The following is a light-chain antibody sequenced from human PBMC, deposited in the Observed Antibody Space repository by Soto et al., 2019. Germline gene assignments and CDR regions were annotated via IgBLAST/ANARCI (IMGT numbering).Light chain of an antibody. CDR3: QQYGSLPKT. CDR2: GAS. Sequence: EIVLTQSPGTLYLSPGERATLSCRASQSVSSSYLAWYQRKPGQAPRLLIYGASSRATGIPDRFSGSGSGTDLTLTISRLEPEDFAVYYCQQYGSLPKTFGQGTRLEIK. J-gene: IGKJ2*01. V-gene: IGKV3-20*01. CDR1: QSVSSSY.